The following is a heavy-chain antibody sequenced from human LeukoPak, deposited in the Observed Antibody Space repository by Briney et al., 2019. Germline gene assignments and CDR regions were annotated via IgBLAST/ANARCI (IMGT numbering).Heavy chain of an antibody. D-gene: IGHD6-19*01. CDR3: AREDVDITVATSGAFDI. V-gene: IGHV3-74*01. CDR1: GFTFNRDW. CDR2: IISGGSIT. J-gene: IGHJ3*02. Sequence: GGSLRLSCAASGFTFNRDWMHWVRQAPGKGLVWVSRIISGGSITSYADSVKGRFTISRDNAKNTVYLQMNSLRAEDTAVYYCAREDVDITVATSGAFDIWGQGTMVTDSS.